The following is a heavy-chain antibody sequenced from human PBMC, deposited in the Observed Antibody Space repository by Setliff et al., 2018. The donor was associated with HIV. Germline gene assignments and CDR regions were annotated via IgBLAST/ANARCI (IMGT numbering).Heavy chain of an antibody. Sequence: GGSLRLSCVASGFTFGPFWMHWVRQAPGKGLEWVSYINSDGSITTYADSVKGRFTISRDNSKNTLYLQMNSLRAEDTAVYYCAKDRYYDSSGSPFDYWGQGTLVTVSS. CDR2: INSDGSIT. J-gene: IGHJ4*02. V-gene: IGHV3-74*03. CDR1: GFTFGPFW. CDR3: AKDRYYDSSGSPFDY. D-gene: IGHD3-22*01.